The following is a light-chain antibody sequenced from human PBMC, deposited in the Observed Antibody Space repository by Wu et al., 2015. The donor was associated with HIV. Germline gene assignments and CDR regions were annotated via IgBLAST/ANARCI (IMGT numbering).Light chain of an antibody. J-gene: IGKJ4*01. CDR3: QQYGSSPPRT. CDR1: QSVSSN. V-gene: IGKV3-20*01. Sequence: IVMTQSPPTLSLSPGERATLSCRASQSVSSNLAWYQQKPGQAPRLLIYGASSRATGIPDRFSGSGSGTDFILTISRLEPEDFAVYYCQQYGSSPPRTFGGGTKVEIK. CDR2: GAS.